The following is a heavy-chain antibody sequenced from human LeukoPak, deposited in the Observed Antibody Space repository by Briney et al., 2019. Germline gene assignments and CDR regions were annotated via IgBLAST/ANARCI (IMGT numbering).Heavy chain of an antibody. CDR1: KFNFSNYA. Sequence: PGGSLRLSCAASKFNFSNYAMSWVRQAPGKGLEWVSAISNSGGNTYYADSVKGRFTISRDNSKNTLYLQMNSLRAEDTAVYYCAKDVGATRGYYFDYWGQGTLVTVSS. CDR3: AKDVGATRGYYFDY. D-gene: IGHD1-26*01. CDR2: ISNSGGNT. V-gene: IGHV3-23*01. J-gene: IGHJ4*02.